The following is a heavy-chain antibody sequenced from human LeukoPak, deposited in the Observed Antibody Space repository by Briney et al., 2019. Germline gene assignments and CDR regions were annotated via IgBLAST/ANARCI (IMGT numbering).Heavy chain of an antibody. CDR1: GFTVSSSY. J-gene: IGHJ3*02. V-gene: IGHV3-53*05. D-gene: IGHD3-9*01. CDR3: AKGRYYNILTGYYKGGALDI. CDR2: IYSGGST. Sequence: GGSLRLSCAASGFTVSSSYMSWVRQAPGKGLEWVSVIYSGGSTYYADSVKGRFTISRDNSKNTLYLQMNSLRAEDTAVYYCAKGRYYNILTGYYKGGALDIWGQGTRVTVSS.